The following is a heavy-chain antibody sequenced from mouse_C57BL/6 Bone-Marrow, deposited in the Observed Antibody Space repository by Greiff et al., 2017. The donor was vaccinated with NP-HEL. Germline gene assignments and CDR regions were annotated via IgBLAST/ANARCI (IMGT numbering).Heavy chain of an antibody. J-gene: IGHJ3*01. D-gene: IGHD1-1*01. Sequence: EVQGVESGEGLVKPGGSLKLSCAASGFTFSSYAMSWVRQTPEKRLEWVAYISSGGDYIYYADTVKGRFTISRDNARNTLYLQMSSLKSEDTAMYYCTRGGVVPFAYWGQGTLVTVSA. CDR1: GFTFSSYA. CDR3: TRGGVVPFAY. V-gene: IGHV5-9-1*02. CDR2: ISSGGDYI.